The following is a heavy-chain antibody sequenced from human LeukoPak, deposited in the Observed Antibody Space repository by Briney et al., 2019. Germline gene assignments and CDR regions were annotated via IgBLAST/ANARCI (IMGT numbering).Heavy chain of an antibody. CDR1: GYTFTGYY. J-gene: IGHJ4*02. CDR3: ARDSVGNGGYYFDY. V-gene: IGHV1-2*02. Sequence: ASVKVSCKASGYTFTGYYMHWVRQAPGQGLEWMGWINPNSGGTNYAQKFQGRVTMTRDTSISTAYMELSRLRSDDTAVYYCARDSVGNGGYYFDYWGQGTLVTVSS. CDR2: INPNSGGT. D-gene: IGHD1-1*01.